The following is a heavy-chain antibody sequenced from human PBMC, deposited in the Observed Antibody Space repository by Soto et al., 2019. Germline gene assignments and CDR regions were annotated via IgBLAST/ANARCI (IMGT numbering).Heavy chain of an antibody. CDR2: IFWNGEK. D-gene: IGHD1-26*01. J-gene: IGHJ4*02. CDR1: GFSPRDSKVG. CDR3: AHVRQWDGAHSYDY. V-gene: IGHV2-26*01. Sequence: QVTLKESGPVLVKPTEPLTLTCAVSGFSPRDSKVGVSWIRQPPGKALEWLAHIFWNGEKSYSTSLERRLTISKDPSKGQVVLTMTIMDPVDTATYFCAHVRQWDGAHSYDYWGRGTLVTVSS.